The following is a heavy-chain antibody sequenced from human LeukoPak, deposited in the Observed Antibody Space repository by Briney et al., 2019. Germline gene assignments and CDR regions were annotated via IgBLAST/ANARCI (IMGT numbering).Heavy chain of an antibody. CDR3: ARDGLYDYVWGRYRYTFDY. V-gene: IGHV3-7*01. D-gene: IGHD3-16*02. CDR1: GFTFSSYW. J-gene: IGHJ4*02. CDR2: IKQDGSEK. Sequence: GGSLRLSCAASGFTFSSYWMSWVRQAPGKGLEWVANIKQDGSEKYYVDSVKGRFTISRDNAKNSLYLQMNSLRAEDTAVYYCARDGLYDYVWGRYRYTFDYWGQGTLVTVSS.